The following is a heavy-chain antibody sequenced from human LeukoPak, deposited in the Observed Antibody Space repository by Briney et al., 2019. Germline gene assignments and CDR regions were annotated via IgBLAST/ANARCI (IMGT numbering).Heavy chain of an antibody. Sequence: GESLKISCKGSGYNFSDYWIGWVRQMPGKGLEWMGITYPDDSDTRYSPSLQGQVTISADKSMSTAYLQWSSLKASDTAIYYCARFSAASLSYNWFDPWGQGTLVTVSS. CDR2: TYPDDSDT. CDR1: GYNFSDYW. V-gene: IGHV5-51*01. CDR3: ARFSAASLSYNWFDP. J-gene: IGHJ5*02.